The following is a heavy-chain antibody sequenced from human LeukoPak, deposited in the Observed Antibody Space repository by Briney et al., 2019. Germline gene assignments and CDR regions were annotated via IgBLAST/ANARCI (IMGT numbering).Heavy chain of an antibody. CDR2: IYNSGST. Sequence: SETLSLTCTASGGSISSYYWSWLRQPPGKGLEWIGYIYNSGSTNYNPSLESRVTISVDTSKNQVSLKLSSVTAADTAVYYCARDYSSSNYYYYYMDVWGKGTTVTVSS. CDR3: ARDYSSSNYYYYYMDV. J-gene: IGHJ6*03. V-gene: IGHV4-59*01. D-gene: IGHD6-6*01. CDR1: GGSISSYY.